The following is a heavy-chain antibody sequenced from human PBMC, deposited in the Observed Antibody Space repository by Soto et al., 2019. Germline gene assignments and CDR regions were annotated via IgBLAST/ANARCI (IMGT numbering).Heavy chain of an antibody. V-gene: IGHV4-59*01. CDR1: GGSISSYY. D-gene: IGHD3-22*01. Sequence: SETLSLTCTVSGGSISSYYWSWIRQPPGKGLEWIGYIYYSGSTNYNPSLKSRVTISVDTSKNQFSLKLSSVTAADTAVYYCARVSYYYDSSGYPDYWGQGTLVTVSS. CDR2: IYYSGST. J-gene: IGHJ4*02. CDR3: ARVSYYYDSSGYPDY.